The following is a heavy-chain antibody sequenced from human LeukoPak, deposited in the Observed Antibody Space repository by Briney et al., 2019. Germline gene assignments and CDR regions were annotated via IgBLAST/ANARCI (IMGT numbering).Heavy chain of an antibody. CDR1: GGSFSGYY. Sequence: PSETLSLTCAVYGGSFSGYYWSWIRQPPGKGLEWIGEINHSGSTNYNPSLKSRVTISVGTSKNQFSLKLSSVTAAGTAVYYCASMYYDSSGYSLFDYWGQGTLVTVSS. V-gene: IGHV4-34*01. CDR3: ASMYYDSSGYSLFDY. J-gene: IGHJ4*02. CDR2: INHSGST. D-gene: IGHD3-22*01.